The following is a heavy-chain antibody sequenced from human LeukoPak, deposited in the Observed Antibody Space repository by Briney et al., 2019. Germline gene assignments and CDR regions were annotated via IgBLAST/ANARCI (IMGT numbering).Heavy chain of an antibody. CDR2: INPNSGGT. V-gene: IGHV1-2*02. J-gene: IGHJ5*02. Sequence: ASVTVSCKASGYTFTGYYIHWVRQAPGQGLEWMGWINPNSGGTKYAQSFQGRVTMTRDTSSSTAHMELSRLRSDDTAVYYCARGDCSVSGCHGGNWFDPWGQGTLVTASS. CDR3: ARGDCSVSGCHGGNWFDP. D-gene: IGHD2-15*01. CDR1: GYTFTGYY.